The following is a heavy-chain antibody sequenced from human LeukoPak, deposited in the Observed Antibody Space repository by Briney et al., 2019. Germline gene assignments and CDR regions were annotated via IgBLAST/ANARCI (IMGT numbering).Heavy chain of an antibody. Sequence: SETLSLTCAVYGGSFSGYYWSWIRQPPGKGLEWIGEINHSGSTNYNPSLKSRVTISVDTSKNQFSPKLSSVTAADTAVYYCARGGGWLYYFDYWGQGTLVTVSS. D-gene: IGHD5-12*01. CDR2: INHSGST. J-gene: IGHJ4*02. V-gene: IGHV4-34*01. CDR1: GGSFSGYY. CDR3: ARGGGWLYYFDY.